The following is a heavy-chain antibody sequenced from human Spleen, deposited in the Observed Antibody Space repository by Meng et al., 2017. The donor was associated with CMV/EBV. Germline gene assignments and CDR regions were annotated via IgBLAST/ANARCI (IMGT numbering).Heavy chain of an antibody. CDR3: AKDQNVVVPATDY. Sequence: GESLKISCAASGFTFSSYAMTWVRQAPGKGLEWVSSISGSGGGTYYADSVKGRFAISRDNSKNTLYLQMNTLRAEDTAVYYCAKDQNVVVPATDYWGQGTLVTVSS. CDR2: ISGSGGGT. V-gene: IGHV3-23*01. J-gene: IGHJ4*02. D-gene: IGHD2-2*01. CDR1: GFTFSSYA.